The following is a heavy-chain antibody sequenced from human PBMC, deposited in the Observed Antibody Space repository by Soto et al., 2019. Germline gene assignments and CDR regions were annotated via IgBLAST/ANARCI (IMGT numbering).Heavy chain of an antibody. Sequence: SETLSLTCTVSGSSISPFYWSWIRQPPGKGLEWLGYIYYTGSTKYNPSLKSRVTLSLGTSRNQLSLKLSSVTAADTAMYYCTRVGGYYGDYPNFDYWGPGTLVTVSS. V-gene: IGHV4-59*01. CDR1: GSSISPFY. CDR2: IYYTGST. CDR3: TRVGGYYGDYPNFDY. D-gene: IGHD4-17*01. J-gene: IGHJ4*02.